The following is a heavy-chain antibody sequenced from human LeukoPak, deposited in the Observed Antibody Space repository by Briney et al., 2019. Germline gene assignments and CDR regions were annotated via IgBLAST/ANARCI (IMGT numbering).Heavy chain of an antibody. V-gene: IGHV1-46*01. J-gene: IGHJ4*02. D-gene: IGHD3-10*01. CDR1: GDTFTGYY. CDR2: INPSGGST. CDR3: ARGGSEQLSPPFDS. Sequence: ASVQVSCKASGDTFTGYYMHWVRPAPGQGLAWMGWINPSGGSTNYAQKFQGRVTMTRDTSTSTAYMELSSLRSGDTALYYCARGGSEQLSPPFDSWGQGTLVTVSS.